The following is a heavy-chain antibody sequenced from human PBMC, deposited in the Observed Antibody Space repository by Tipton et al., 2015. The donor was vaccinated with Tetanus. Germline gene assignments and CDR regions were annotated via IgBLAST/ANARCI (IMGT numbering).Heavy chain of an antibody. D-gene: IGHD3-10*01. CDR1: GFIFSNYG. CDR2: ISGSGDKT. V-gene: IGHV3-NL1*01. Sequence: QLVQSGGGVVQPGRSLRLSCAASGFIFSNYGFHWVRQAPGKGLEWVSGISGSGDKTYYADSVKGRFTISRDNSKNTLYLQMNSLRGEDTAVYYCAKEMRTRFGPRTGMDVWGQGTTVTVSS. J-gene: IGHJ6*02. CDR3: AKEMRTRFGPRTGMDV.